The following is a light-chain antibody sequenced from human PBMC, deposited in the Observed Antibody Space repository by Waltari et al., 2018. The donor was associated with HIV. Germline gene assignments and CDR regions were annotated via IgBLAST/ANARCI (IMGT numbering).Light chain of an antibody. J-gene: IGKJ2*01. V-gene: IGKV3-20*01. CDR2: GAS. CDR1: QSVSSNY. Sequence: EIVLTQSPDTLSLSPGERAALSCRASQSVSSNYLAWYQQKPGQAPRLLIYGASSRATGIPDSFSGSGSGTDFTLTISRLEPEDFAVYYCQQYGSSPYTFGQGTKLETK. CDR3: QQYGSSPYT.